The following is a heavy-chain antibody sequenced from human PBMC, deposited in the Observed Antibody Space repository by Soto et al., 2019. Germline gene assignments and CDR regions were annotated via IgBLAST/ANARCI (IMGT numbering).Heavy chain of an antibody. D-gene: IGHD6-13*01. CDR2: IYYSGST. J-gene: IGHJ4*02. V-gene: IGHV4-31*03. CDR3: ARGGDIAAAGTWGPYYFDY. CDR1: GGSISSGGYY. Sequence: QVQLQESGPGLVKPSQTLSLTCTVSGGSISSGGYYWSWIRQHPGKGLEWIGYIYYSGSTYYNPSLKSRVTISVEPSKNQCSLKRSSVTAADTAVYYWARGGDIAAAGTWGPYYFDYWGQGTLVTVSS.